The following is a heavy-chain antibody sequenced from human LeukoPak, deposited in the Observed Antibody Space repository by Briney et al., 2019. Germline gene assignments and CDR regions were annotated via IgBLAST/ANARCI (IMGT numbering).Heavy chain of an antibody. Sequence: KPSETLSLTCTVSGGSISSSSYYWGWIRQPPGKGLGWIGSIYYSGSTYYNPSLKSRVTISVDTSKNQFSLKLSSVTAADTAVYYCARHVRGIAVAGTYFDYSGQGTLVTVSS. CDR1: GGSISSSSYY. J-gene: IGHJ4*02. CDR3: ARHVRGIAVAGTYFDY. V-gene: IGHV4-39*01. CDR2: IYYSGST. D-gene: IGHD6-19*01.